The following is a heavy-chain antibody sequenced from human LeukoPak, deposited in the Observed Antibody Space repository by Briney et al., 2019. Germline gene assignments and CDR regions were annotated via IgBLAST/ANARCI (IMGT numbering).Heavy chain of an antibody. V-gene: IGHV3-11*04. CDR2: ISGSGSTI. CDR3: PRSWGVVSFDY. D-gene: IGHD3-16*01. Sequence: GGSLRLSCAGSGLNFNGYNLSWFCQAPGKGLEWLAYISGSGSTIYYADSVKGRFIISRDNAEKSVYLQMNSLRGEVTALYYCPRSWGVVSFDYWGQGTLVTVSS. J-gene: IGHJ4*02. CDR1: GLNFNGYN.